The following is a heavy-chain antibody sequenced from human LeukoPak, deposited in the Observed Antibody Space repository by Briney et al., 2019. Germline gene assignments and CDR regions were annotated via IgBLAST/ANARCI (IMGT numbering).Heavy chain of an antibody. V-gene: IGHV3-74*01. D-gene: IGHD4-17*01. CDR1: GFTFSNYW. Sequence: PGGSLRLSCAASGFTFSNYWMHWVRQAPGKGLVWVSRIDVDASSTSYADSVKGRFTISRDNAKNTLYLQMNSLRAEDTAVYYCARVSTVTTFDIWGQGTMVTGSS. CDR3: ARVSTVTTFDI. CDR2: IDVDASST. J-gene: IGHJ3*02.